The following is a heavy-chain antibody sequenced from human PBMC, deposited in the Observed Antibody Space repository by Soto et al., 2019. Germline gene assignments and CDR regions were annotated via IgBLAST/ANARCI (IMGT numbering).Heavy chain of an antibody. V-gene: IGHV1-69*01. J-gene: IGHJ6*02. D-gene: IGHD6-6*01. CDR2: LIPIFGTA. CDR1: GGTFSSYA. Sequence: QVQLVQSGAEVKKPGSSVKVSCKASGGTFSSYAISWVRQAPGQGLEWMGGLIPIFGTANYAQKFQGRVTITADESPRTAYMELSSLRSEDTAVYYCARGASQLVYYYGMDVWGQGTTVTVSS. CDR3: ARGASQLVYYYGMDV.